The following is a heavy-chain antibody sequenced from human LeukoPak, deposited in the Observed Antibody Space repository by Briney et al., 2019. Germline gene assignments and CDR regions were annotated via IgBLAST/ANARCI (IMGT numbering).Heavy chain of an antibody. V-gene: IGHV3-33*08. CDR2: IRYDETAT. Sequence: GGSLRLSCVASGFTFKNYGMHWLRQAPGKGLEWVSHIRYDETATYYADSVKGRFSISRDNVKNSLYLKMNSLRAEDTAVYYCARDLGDYDHLMDVWGKGATVTVSS. CDR1: GFTFKNYG. D-gene: IGHD4-17*01. CDR3: ARDLGDYDHLMDV. J-gene: IGHJ6*03.